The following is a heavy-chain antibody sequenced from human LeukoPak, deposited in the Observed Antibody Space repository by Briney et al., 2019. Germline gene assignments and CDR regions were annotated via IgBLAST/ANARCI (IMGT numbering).Heavy chain of an antibody. CDR3: ARETYYYDSSGYGSAFDI. D-gene: IGHD3-22*01. Sequence: PGGSLRLSCAASGFTVSSNYMSWVRQAPGKGLEWVSVIYSGGSTYYADSVKGRFTISRDNPKNTLYLQMNSLRAEDTAVYYCARETYYYDSSGYGSAFDIWGQGTMVTVSS. J-gene: IGHJ3*02. CDR1: GFTVSSNY. CDR2: IYSGGST. V-gene: IGHV3-53*01.